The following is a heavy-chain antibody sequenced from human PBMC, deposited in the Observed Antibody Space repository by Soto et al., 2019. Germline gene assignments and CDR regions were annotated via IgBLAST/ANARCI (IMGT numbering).Heavy chain of an antibody. V-gene: IGHV3-23*01. Sequence: GGSLRLSCAASGFTFSSYAMSWVRQAPGKGLEWVSAISGSGGSTYYADSVKGRFTISRDNSKNTLYLQMNSLRAEDTAVYYCAKDPYYDFWSGYLYYFDYWGQGTLVTVSS. CDR1: GFTFSSYA. CDR3: AKDPYYDFWSGYLYYFDY. CDR2: ISGSGGST. J-gene: IGHJ4*02. D-gene: IGHD3-3*01.